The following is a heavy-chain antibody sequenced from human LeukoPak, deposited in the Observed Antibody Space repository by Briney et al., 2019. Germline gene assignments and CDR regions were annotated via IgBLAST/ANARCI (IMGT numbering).Heavy chain of an antibody. V-gene: IGHV3-48*01. Sequence: GGSLRLSCAASGFTFSAYSMNWVRQAPGKGLEWLSYVSSDSSLIDYADSVKGRFTISRDNAKNSLYLQMNSLRAEDAAVYYCARDLAWAFGFWGQGTMVTVSS. CDR2: VSSDSSLI. J-gene: IGHJ3*01. CDR1: GFTFSAYS. CDR3: ARDLAWAFGF. D-gene: IGHD3-3*02.